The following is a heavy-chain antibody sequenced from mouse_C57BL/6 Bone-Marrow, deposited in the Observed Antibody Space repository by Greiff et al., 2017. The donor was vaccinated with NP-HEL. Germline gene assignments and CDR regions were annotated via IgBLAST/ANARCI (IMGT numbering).Heavy chain of an antibody. D-gene: IGHD2-2*01. J-gene: IGHJ2*01. CDR2: IHPNRGST. V-gene: IGHV1-64*01. CDR1: GYTFTSYW. CDR3: AKRGRLRLLFDY. Sequence: QVQLQQPGAELVKPGASVKLSCKASGYTFTSYWMHWVKQRPGQGLEWIGMIHPNRGSTNYNEKLKSKATLTVDKSSSTAYMQLSSLTSEDSAVYYCAKRGRLRLLFDYWGQGTTLTVSS.